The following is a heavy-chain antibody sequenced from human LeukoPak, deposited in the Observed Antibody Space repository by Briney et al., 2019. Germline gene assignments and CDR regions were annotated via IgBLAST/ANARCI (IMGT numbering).Heavy chain of an antibody. CDR3: ASSAAAYYDFWSGAHYYYMDV. D-gene: IGHD3-3*01. CDR2: ISAYNGNT. Sequence: ASVKVSCKASGYTFTSYGFNWVRQAPGQGLEWMGWISAYNGNTNYAQKLQGRVTMTTDTSTSTAYMELRSLTSDDTAVYYCASSAAAYYDFWSGAHYYYMDVWGKGTTVTVSS. CDR1: GYTFTSYG. V-gene: IGHV1-18*01. J-gene: IGHJ6*03.